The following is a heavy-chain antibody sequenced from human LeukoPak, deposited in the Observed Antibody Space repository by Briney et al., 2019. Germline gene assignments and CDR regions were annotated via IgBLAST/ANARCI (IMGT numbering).Heavy chain of an antibody. J-gene: IGHJ3*02. CDR1: GFTFSSYA. Sequence: GGSLRLSCAASGFTFSSYAISWVRQAPGKGLEWVSAISGSGGSTYYADSVKGRFTISRDNSKNTLYLQMNSLRAEDTAVYYCAKDCSSTSCYFYDIWGQGTMVTVSS. D-gene: IGHD2-2*01. CDR3: AKDCSSTSCYFYDI. CDR2: ISGSGGST. V-gene: IGHV3-23*01.